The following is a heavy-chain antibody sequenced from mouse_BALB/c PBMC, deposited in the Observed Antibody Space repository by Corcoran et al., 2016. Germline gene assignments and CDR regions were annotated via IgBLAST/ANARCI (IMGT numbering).Heavy chain of an antibody. CDR1: GYTFTSCV. CDR2: ITPYNDGT. CDR3: ARDWAGYVMDY. V-gene: IGHV1S136*01. J-gene: IGHJ4*01. D-gene: IGHD4-1*01. Sequence: EVQLQQAVPELEKPWASVKKSCEGSGYTFTSCVMHWVKQKPGQGREWIGYITPYNDGTKYNEKFKGKATLTSEKSSSTASMEHSSLTSEDSAVYDCARDWAGYVMDYWGQGTSVTVS.